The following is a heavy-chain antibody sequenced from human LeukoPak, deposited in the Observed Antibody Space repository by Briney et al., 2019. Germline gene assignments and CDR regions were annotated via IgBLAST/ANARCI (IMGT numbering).Heavy chain of an antibody. J-gene: IGHJ4*02. D-gene: IGHD6-13*01. V-gene: IGHV1-18*01. CDR1: GYTFTSYG. Sequence: GASVKVSCEASGYTFTSYGISWVRQSPGQGLEWMGWISAYNGNTNYAQKFQGRVTITRNTSISTAYMELSSLRSEDTAVYYCAREGDEQQLVSWGQGTLVTVSS. CDR2: ISAYNGNT. CDR3: AREGDEQQLVS.